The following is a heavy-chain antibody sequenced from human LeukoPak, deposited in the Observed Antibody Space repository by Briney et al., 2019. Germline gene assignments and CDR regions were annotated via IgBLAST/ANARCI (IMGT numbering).Heavy chain of an antibody. CDR3: ARDPRPYSSSSEDY. CDR1: GGTFSSYT. V-gene: IGHV1-69*04. J-gene: IGHJ4*02. D-gene: IGHD6-6*01. Sequence: SVKVSCKASGGTFSSYTIGWVRQAPGQGLEWMGRIIPILGIANYAQKFQGRVTITADKSTSTAYMELSSLRSEDTAVYYCARDPRPYSSSSEDYWGQGTLVTVSS. CDR2: IIPILGIA.